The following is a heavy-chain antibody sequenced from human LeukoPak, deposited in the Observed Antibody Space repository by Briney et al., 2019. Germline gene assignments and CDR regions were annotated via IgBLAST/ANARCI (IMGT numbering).Heavy chain of an antibody. J-gene: IGHJ4*02. Sequence: GGSLRLSCAASGFTVSSNYMSWVRQAPGKGLEWVSVIHTGGSTYYADSVKGRFTISRDTSNNTLYLQMNSLRAEDAAVYFCAKGSAAGRPYYFDYWGQGTLVTVSS. CDR2: IHTGGST. CDR3: AKGSAAGRPYYFDY. D-gene: IGHD6-25*01. CDR1: GFTVSSNY. V-gene: IGHV3-53*01.